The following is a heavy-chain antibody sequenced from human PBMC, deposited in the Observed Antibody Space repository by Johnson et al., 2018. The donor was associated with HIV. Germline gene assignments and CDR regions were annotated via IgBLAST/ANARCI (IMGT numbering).Heavy chain of an antibody. D-gene: IGHD3-3*01. V-gene: IGHV3-66*02. CDR2: IYSGGST. CDR3: TTSVLQFLEWSQEAFDI. CDR1: GFSFSNAW. J-gene: IGHJ3*02. Sequence: VESGGGLVKPGGSLRLSCAASGFSFSNAWMSWVRQAPGKGLEWVSVIYSGGSTYYADSVKGRFTISRDSSKNTLYLQMNSLRAEDTAVFYCTTSVLQFLEWSQEAFDIWGQGTEVTVSS.